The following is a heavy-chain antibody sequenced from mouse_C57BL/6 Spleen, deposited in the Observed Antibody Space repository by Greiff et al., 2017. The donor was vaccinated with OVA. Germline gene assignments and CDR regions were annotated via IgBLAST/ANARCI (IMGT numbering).Heavy chain of an antibody. CDR2: INPNNGGT. J-gene: IGHJ2*01. Sequence: VQLQQSGPELVKPGASVKIPCKASGYTFTDYNMDWVKQSHGKSLEWIGDINPNNGGTIYNQKFKGKATLTVDKSSSTAYMELRSLTSEDTAVYYCARSRAYDEGAHFDYWGQGTTLTVSS. V-gene: IGHV1-18*01. CDR3: ARSRAYDEGAHFDY. D-gene: IGHD3-1*01. CDR1: GYTFTDYN.